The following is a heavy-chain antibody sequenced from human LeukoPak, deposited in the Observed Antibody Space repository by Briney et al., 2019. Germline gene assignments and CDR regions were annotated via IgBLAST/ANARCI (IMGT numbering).Heavy chain of an antibody. CDR1: GYTFTSYG. CDR2: ISAYNGNT. V-gene: IGHV1-18*01. CDR3: TREYSSGWFSH. D-gene: IGHD6-19*01. Sequence: ASVKVSCKASGYTFTSYGISWVRQAPGQGLEWMGWISAYNGNTNYAQKLQGRVTMTTDTSTSTAYMELSSLTFEDAAVYYCTREYSSGWFSHWGQGTLVTVSS. J-gene: IGHJ5*02.